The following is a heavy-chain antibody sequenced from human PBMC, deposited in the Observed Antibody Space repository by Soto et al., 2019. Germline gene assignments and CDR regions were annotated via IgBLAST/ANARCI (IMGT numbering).Heavy chain of an antibody. CDR2: INPNSGGT. D-gene: IGHD2-15*01. CDR3: ARQTSPGSYYYYGMDV. CDR1: GYTFTGYY. J-gene: IGHJ6*02. Sequence: ASVKVSCKASGYTFTGYYMHWVRQAPGQGLEWMGWINPNSGGTNYAQKFQGWVTMTRDTSISTAYMELSRLRSDDTAVYYCARQTSPGSYYYYGMDVWGQGTTVTVS. V-gene: IGHV1-2*04.